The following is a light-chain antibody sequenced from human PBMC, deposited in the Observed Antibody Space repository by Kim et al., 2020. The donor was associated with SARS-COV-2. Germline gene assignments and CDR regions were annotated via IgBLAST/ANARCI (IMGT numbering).Light chain of an antibody. CDR3: ASYTSTYTWV. CDR1: SSDIGISDY. CDR2: DVT. Sequence: GRSITISCPGTSSDIGISDYVSWSQQHPGKAPKLMIYDVTKRPSGVSDRFSGSKSGNTASLTISGLQAEDEADYYCASYTSTYTWVFGGGTKLTVL. J-gene: IGLJ3*02. V-gene: IGLV2-14*03.